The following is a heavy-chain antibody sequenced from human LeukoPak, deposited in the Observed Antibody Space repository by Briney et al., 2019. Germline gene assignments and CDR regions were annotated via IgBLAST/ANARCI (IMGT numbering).Heavy chain of an antibody. CDR2: IKQDGSET. V-gene: IGHV3-7*01. CDR1: GLTFSDYW. J-gene: IGHJ4*02. D-gene: IGHD4/OR15-4a*01. CDR3: ARHLTFFDY. Sequence: GGSLRLSCVVSGLTFSDYWMSWVRQAPGKGLEWVGNIKQDGSETYYGVSVKGRFTISRDNAKKSLYLQMNNLRAEDTAVYYCARHLTFFDYWGQGALVSVSS.